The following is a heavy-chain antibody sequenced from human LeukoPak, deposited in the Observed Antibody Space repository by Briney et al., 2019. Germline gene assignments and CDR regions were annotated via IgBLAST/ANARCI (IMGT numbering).Heavy chain of an antibody. Sequence: GASVKVSCKASGYTFTSYGISWVRQAPGQGLEWMGWISAYNGNTNYAQKLQGRVTITRDTSASTAYMELSSLRSEDMAVYYCARGSGRGSYNFDYWGQGTLVTVSS. J-gene: IGHJ4*02. V-gene: IGHV1-18*03. CDR1: GYTFTSYG. CDR2: ISAYNGNT. CDR3: ARGSGRGSYNFDY. D-gene: IGHD1-26*01.